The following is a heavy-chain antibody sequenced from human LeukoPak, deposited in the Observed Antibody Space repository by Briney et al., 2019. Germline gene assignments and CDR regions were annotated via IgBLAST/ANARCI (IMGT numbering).Heavy chain of an antibody. J-gene: IGHJ2*01. CDR2: IYYSGST. D-gene: IGHD6-13*01. Sequence: SETLSLTCTVSGGSISSSSYYWGWIRQPPGKGLEWIGSIYYSGSTYYNPSLKSRVTISVDTSKNQFSLKLSSVTAADTAVYYCARVYYSSSYDYWYFDLWGRGTLVTVSS. V-gene: IGHV4-39*07. CDR3: ARVYYSSSYDYWYFDL. CDR1: GGSISSSSYY.